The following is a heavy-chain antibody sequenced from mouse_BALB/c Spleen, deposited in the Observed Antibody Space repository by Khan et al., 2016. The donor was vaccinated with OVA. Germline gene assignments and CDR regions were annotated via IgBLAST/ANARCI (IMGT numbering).Heavy chain of an antibody. V-gene: IGHV2-6-1*01. J-gene: IGHJ4*01. Sequence: VELVESGPGLVAPSQSLSITYTISGFSLTNYGVHWVRQPPGKGLEWLVLMWSDGSTTYNSALKSRLTISKDNSKSQVFLKMNSLQTDDTAMYFCARQPYYHYNVMDYWGQGTSVIVSS. CDR3: ARQPYYHYNVMDY. D-gene: IGHD2-10*01. CDR2: MWSDGST. CDR1: GFSLTNYG.